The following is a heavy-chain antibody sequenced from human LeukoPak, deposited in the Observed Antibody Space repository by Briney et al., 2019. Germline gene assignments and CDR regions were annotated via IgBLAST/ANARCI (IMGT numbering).Heavy chain of an antibody. J-gene: IGHJ4*02. CDR1: GGSFSGYY. V-gene: IGHV4-34*01. CDR2: INHSGST. D-gene: IGHD6-6*01. Sequence: SETLSLTCAVYGGSFSGYYWSWIRQPPGKGLEWIGEINHSGSTNYNPSLKSRVTISVDTSKNQFSLKLSSVTAADTAVYYCATPYPYSSSSVTLDYWGQGTLATVSS. CDR3: ATPYPYSSSSVTLDY.